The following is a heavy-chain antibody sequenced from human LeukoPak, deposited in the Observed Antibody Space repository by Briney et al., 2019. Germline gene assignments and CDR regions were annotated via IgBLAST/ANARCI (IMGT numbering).Heavy chain of an antibody. CDR1: GGSISSSCYY. D-gene: IGHD6-6*01. CDR3: AREVAARPYIDY. Sequence: SETLSLTCTVSGGSISSSCYYWGWIRQPPGKGLEWIGSIYYSGSTYYNPSLKSRVTISVDTSKNQFSLKLSSVTAADTAVYYCAREVAARPYIDYWGQGTLVTVSS. V-gene: IGHV4-39*07. J-gene: IGHJ4*02. CDR2: IYYSGST.